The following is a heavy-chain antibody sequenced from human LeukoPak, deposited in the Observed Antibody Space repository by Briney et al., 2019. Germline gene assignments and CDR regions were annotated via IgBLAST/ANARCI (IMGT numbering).Heavy chain of an antibody. CDR1: GYTFTSYY. CDR2: INPSGGST. D-gene: IGHD4-17*01. CDR3: ARGELDYGDYASYYYYYMDV. V-gene: IGHV1-46*01. Sequence: GASVKVSCKASGYTFTSYYMHWVRQAPGQGLEWMGIINPSGGSTSYAQKFQGRVTMTRDTSIGTAYMELSSLRSEDTAVYYCARGELDYGDYASYYYYYMDVWGKGTTVTVSS. J-gene: IGHJ6*03.